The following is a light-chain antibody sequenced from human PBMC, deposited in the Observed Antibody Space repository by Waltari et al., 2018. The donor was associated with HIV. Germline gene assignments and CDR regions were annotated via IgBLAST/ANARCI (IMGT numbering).Light chain of an antibody. V-gene: IGLV1-51*01. CDR2: DNN. J-gene: IGLJ2*01. CDR3: GTWDSSLSGVV. Sequence: QSVLTQPPSVSAAPGQKVTISSSGSSSNLGKNFITWFKQLPVTAPKPLIYDNNKRPSGIPDRFSGSKSGTSATLGITGLQTGDEADYYCGTWDSSLSGVVFGGGTKLTVL. CDR1: SSNLGKNF.